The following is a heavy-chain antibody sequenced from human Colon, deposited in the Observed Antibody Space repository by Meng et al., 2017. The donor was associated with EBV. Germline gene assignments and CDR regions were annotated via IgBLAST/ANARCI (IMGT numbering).Heavy chain of an antibody. Sequence: QWRLQPGGAGLVKPSVTLSRSCAVYGGSFRDYYWTWIRHPPGKGLEWIGEIDHRGNTKYNPSLKSRVTISLDTSKKQFSLKVSSVTAADSAVYYCARRGPSGNFSPWSQGALVTVSS. CDR2: IDHRGNT. CDR3: ARRGPSGNFSP. V-gene: IGHV4-34*01. D-gene: IGHD3-10*01. J-gene: IGHJ5*02. CDR1: GGSFRDYY.